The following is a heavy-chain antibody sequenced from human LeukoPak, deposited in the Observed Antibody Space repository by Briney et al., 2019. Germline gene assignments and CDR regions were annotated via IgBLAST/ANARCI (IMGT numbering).Heavy chain of an antibody. Sequence: SETLSLTCTVSGYSISSGYYWGWIRQPPGKGLEWIGSIYHSGSTYYNPSLKSRVTISVDTSKNQFSLKLSSVTAADTAVYYCARSVEGYCSGGSCYYYYCYMDVWGKGTTVTVSS. V-gene: IGHV4-38-2*02. J-gene: IGHJ6*03. CDR3: ARSVEGYCSGGSCYYYYCYMDV. CDR1: GYSISSGYY. CDR2: IYHSGST. D-gene: IGHD2-15*01.